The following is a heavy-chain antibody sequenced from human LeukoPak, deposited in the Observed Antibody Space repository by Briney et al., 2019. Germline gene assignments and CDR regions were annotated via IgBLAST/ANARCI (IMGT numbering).Heavy chain of an antibody. CDR1: GLTFSRNA. Sequence: GGSRRFSCAASGLTFSRNAMNWVRQAPGKGLEWVASISGNGAGTYYADSVKGRFNISRDNSKNTLYLQMNSLRTEDTAVYYCAKDANYFHSGSYLIPFDFWGQGTLVTVSS. D-gene: IGHD1-26*01. J-gene: IGHJ4*02. CDR3: AKDANYFHSGSYLIPFDF. V-gene: IGHV3-23*01. CDR2: ISGNGAGT.